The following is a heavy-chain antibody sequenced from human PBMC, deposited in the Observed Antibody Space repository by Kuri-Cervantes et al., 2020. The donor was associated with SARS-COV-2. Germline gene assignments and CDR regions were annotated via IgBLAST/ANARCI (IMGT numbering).Heavy chain of an antibody. CDR1: LYSISSGYY. J-gene: IGHJ3*02. D-gene: IGHD2-2*01. Sequence: SETLSLTCAVSLYSISSGYYWDWIRQPPGKGLEWIGYIYYSGSTYYNPSLKSRVTISVDTSKNQFSLKLSSVTAADTAVYYCARAPRGGIVVVPAPDAFDIWGQGTMVTVSS. CDR3: ARAPRGGIVVVPAPDAFDI. CDR2: IYYSGST. V-gene: IGHV4-30-4*08.